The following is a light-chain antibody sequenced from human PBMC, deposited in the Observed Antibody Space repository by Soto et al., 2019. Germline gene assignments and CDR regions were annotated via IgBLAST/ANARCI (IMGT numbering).Light chain of an antibody. Sequence: EIVLTQSPGTLSLSPRERATLSCRASQSVSSSYLAWYQQKPGQAPRLLIYGASSRATGIPDRFSSSGSGTDFTLTISRREPEDFAVYYCQQYGSSPWAFGQGTKMEIK. CDR1: QSVSSSY. CDR2: GAS. J-gene: IGKJ1*01. CDR3: QQYGSSPWA. V-gene: IGKV3-20*01.